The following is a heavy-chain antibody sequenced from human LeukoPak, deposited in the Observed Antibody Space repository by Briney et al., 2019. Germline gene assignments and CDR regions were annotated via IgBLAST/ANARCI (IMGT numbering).Heavy chain of an antibody. V-gene: IGHV3-30*04. D-gene: IGHD4-17*01. CDR1: GFTFRSYA. Sequence: PGGSLRLSCAASGFTFRSYAMHWVRQAPGKGLEWVAVISYDGSNKYYADSVKGRLTISRDNSKNTLYLQMNSLRTEDTAVYYCARNDYGQYYFDYWGRGTLVTVSS. CDR3: ARNDYGQYYFDY. J-gene: IGHJ4*02. CDR2: ISYDGSNK.